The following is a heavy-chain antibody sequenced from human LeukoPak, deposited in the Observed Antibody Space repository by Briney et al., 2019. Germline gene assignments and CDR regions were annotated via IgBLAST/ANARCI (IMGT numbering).Heavy chain of an antibody. CDR3: ARHGITMIVVGHNDY. CDR1: GFTFSSYW. J-gene: IGHJ4*02. CDR2: ISSSSSYI. D-gene: IGHD3-22*01. Sequence: GGSLRLSCAASGFTFSSYWMSWVRQAPGKGLEWVSSISSSSSYIYYADPVKGRFTISRDNAKNSLYLQMNSLRAEDTAVYYCARHGITMIVVGHNDYWGQGTLVTVSS. V-gene: IGHV3-21*01.